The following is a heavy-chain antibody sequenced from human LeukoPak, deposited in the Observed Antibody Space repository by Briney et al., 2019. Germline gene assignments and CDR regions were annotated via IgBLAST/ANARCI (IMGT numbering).Heavy chain of an antibody. V-gene: IGHV4-34*01. D-gene: IGHD3-22*01. CDR2: INHSGST. Sequence: SETLSLTCAVYGGSFSGYYWSWIRQPPGKGLEWIGEINHSGSTNYNPSLKSRVTISVDTSKNQFSLKLSSVTAADTAVYYCARERGIVVGLYYFDYWGQGTLVTVSS. CDR3: ARERGIVVGLYYFDY. CDR1: GGSFSGYY. J-gene: IGHJ4*02.